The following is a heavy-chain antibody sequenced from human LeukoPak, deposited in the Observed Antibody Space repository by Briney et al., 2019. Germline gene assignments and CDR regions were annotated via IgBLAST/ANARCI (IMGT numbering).Heavy chain of an antibody. CDR3: ARDAGIEAYMDV. CDR1: GYNFGDFY. V-gene: IGHV7-4-1*02. Sequence: ASVKVSCKASGYNFGDFYIHWVRQAPGQGLEWMGWINTNTGNPTYAQGFTGRFIFSLDTSVSTAFLQITSLKAEDTAVYYCARDAGIEAYMDVWGKGTTVTVSS. D-gene: IGHD2-15*01. J-gene: IGHJ6*03. CDR2: INTNTGNP.